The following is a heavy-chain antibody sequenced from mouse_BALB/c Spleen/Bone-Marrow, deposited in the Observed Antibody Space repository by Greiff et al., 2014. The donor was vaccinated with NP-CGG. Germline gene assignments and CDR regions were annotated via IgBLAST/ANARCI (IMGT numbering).Heavy chain of an antibody. CDR3: ARGAYYRYDGFAY. V-gene: IGHV1-87*01. J-gene: IGHJ3*01. D-gene: IGHD2-14*01. CDR2: IYPGDGDT. Sequence: QVQLQQSGAELARPGASVKLSCKASGYTFSSYWMQWVKQRPGQGLEWIGSIYPGDGDTRYTQKFKGKATLTADKSSSTAYMQLSSLASDDSAVYYCARGAYYRYDGFAYWGQGTLVTVSA. CDR1: GYTFSSYW.